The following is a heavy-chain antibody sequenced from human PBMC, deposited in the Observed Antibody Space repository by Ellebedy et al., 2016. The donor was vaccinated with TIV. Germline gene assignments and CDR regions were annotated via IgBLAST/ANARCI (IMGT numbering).Heavy chain of an antibody. J-gene: IGHJ6*02. Sequence: GSLRLSXAVYGGSFSGYYWSWIRQPPGKGLEWIGEINHSGSTNYNPSLKSRVTISVDTSKNQFSLKLSSVTAADTAVYYCARVHRGGGSSWYLFYYYGMDVWGQGTTVTVSS. V-gene: IGHV4-34*01. CDR1: GGSFSGYY. CDR2: INHSGST. D-gene: IGHD6-13*01. CDR3: ARVHRGGGSSWYLFYYYGMDV.